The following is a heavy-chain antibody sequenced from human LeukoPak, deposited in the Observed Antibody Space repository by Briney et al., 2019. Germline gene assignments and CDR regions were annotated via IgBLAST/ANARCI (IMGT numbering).Heavy chain of an antibody. V-gene: IGHV3-30*02. J-gene: IGHJ6*02. CDR2: IRYDGSNK. CDR3: ARGDTYYYGSGSE. D-gene: IGHD3-10*01. CDR1: GFTFSSYG. Sequence: GGSLRLSCAASGFTFSSYGMHWVRQAPGKGLEWVAFIRYDGSNKYYADSVKGRFTISRDNSKNTLYLQMNSLRSEDTAVYYCARGDTYYYGSGSEWGQGTTVTVSS.